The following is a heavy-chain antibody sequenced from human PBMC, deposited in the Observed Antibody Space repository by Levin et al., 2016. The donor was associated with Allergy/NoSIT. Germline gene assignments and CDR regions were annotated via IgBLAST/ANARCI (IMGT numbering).Heavy chain of an antibody. J-gene: IGHJ4*02. V-gene: IGHV3-23*01. CDR1: GFTFSSYA. CDR3: AKESLLTRAVPPLIDY. CDR2: ISGSGGST. D-gene: IGHD6-19*01. Sequence: GESLKISCAASGFTFSSYAMSWVRQAPGKGLEWVSAISGSGGSTYYADSVKGRFTISRDNSKNTLYLQMNSLRAEDTAVYYCAKESLLTRAVPPLIDYWGQGTLVTVSS.